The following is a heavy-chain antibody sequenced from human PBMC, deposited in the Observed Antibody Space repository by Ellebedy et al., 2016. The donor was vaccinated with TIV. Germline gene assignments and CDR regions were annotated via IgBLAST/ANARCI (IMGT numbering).Heavy chain of an antibody. Sequence: ASVKVSCKASGYTFTGYYMHWVRQAPGQGLEWMGWINPNSGGTNYAQKFQGRVTMTRDTSISTAYMELSRLRSDDTAVYYCARGGYDILTGNDAFDIWGQGTMVTVSS. V-gene: IGHV1-2*02. CDR2: INPNSGGT. J-gene: IGHJ3*02. D-gene: IGHD3-9*01. CDR1: GYTFTGYY. CDR3: ARGGYDILTGNDAFDI.